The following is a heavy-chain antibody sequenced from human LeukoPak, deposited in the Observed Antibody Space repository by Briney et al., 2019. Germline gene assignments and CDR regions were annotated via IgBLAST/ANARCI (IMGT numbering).Heavy chain of an antibody. CDR3: ARVEDDYMDV. D-gene: IGHD2-15*01. Sequence: GRSLRLSCAASGFTFSSYAMHWVRQAPGKGLEWVAVISYDGSNKYYADSVKGRFTISRDNSKNTLYLQMNSLRAEDTAVYYCARVEDDYMDVWGKGATVTVS. J-gene: IGHJ6*03. V-gene: IGHV3-30*04. CDR2: ISYDGSNK. CDR1: GFTFSSYA.